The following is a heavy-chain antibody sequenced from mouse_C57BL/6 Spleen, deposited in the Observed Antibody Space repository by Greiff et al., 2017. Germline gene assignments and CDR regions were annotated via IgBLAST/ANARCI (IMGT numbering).Heavy chain of an antibody. CDR2: ISYDGSN. CDR1: GYSITSGYY. J-gene: IGHJ3*01. D-gene: IGHD2-4*01. Sequence: ESGPGLVKPSQSLSLTCSVTGYSITSGYYWNWIRQFPGNKLEWMGYISYDGSNNYNPSLKNRISITRDTSKNQFFLKLNSVTTEDTATYYCARGGDDYVWFAYWGQGTLVTVSA. CDR3: ARGGDDYVWFAY. V-gene: IGHV3-6*01.